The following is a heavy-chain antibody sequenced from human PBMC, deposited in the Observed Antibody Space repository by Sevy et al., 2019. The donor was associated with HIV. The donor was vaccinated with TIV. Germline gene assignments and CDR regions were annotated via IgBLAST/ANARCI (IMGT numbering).Heavy chain of an antibody. CDR1: GFTFSSYG. J-gene: IGHJ6*02. V-gene: IGHV3-33*01. Sequence: GGSLRLSCAASGFTFSSYGMHWVRQAPGKGLEWVAVIWYDGSNKYYADSVKGRFTISRDNSKNTLYLQMNSLRAEDTAVYYCARDGPGIAAAGHYYYYYGMDVWGQRTTVTVSS. CDR2: IWYDGSNK. D-gene: IGHD6-13*01. CDR3: ARDGPGIAAAGHYYYYYGMDV.